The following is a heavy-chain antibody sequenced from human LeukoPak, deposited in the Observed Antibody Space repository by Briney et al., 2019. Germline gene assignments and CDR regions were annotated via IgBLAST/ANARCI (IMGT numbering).Heavy chain of an antibody. CDR3: AKASAMIVVVSKHFDY. V-gene: IGHV3-23*01. CDR2: ISGSGGST. Sequence: PGGSLRLSCAASGFTFSSYGMSWVRQAPGKGLEWVSAISGSGGSTYYADSVKGRFTISRDNSKNTLYLQVNSLRAEDTAVYYCAKASAMIVVVSKHFDYWGRGTLVTVSS. J-gene: IGHJ4*02. CDR1: GFTFSSYG. D-gene: IGHD3-22*01.